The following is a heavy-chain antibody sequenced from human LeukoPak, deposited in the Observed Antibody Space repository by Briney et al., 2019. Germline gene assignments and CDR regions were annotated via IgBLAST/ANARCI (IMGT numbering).Heavy chain of an antibody. V-gene: IGHV4-34*01. Sequence: SETLSLTCAVYGGSFSGYYWSWIRQPPGKGLEWIGEINHSGSTNYNPSLKSRVTISVDTSKNQFSLKLSSVTAADTAVYYCARDGAVVVPAANGHFDYWGQGTLVTVSS. CDR3: ARDGAVVVPAANGHFDY. CDR2: INHSGST. CDR1: GGSFSGYY. J-gene: IGHJ4*02. D-gene: IGHD2-2*01.